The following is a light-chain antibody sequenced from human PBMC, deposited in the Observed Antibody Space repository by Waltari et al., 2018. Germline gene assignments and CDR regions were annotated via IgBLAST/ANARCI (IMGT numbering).Light chain of an antibody. Sequence: DVVMTPSPLSLPVTLGQAASISCKSSQSLVHSDGNTHLNWFQQRPGQSPRRLIYRVSKRDSGVPDRFSGSGSGTDFTLKISRVEAEDVGIYYCMQGTHWPYTFGQGTKLDIK. V-gene: IGKV2-30*02. CDR3: MQGTHWPYT. J-gene: IGKJ2*01. CDR2: RVS. CDR1: QSLVHSDGNTH.